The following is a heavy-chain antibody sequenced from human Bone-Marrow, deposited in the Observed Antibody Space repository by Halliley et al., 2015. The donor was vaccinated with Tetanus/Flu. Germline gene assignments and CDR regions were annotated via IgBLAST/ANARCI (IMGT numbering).Heavy chain of an antibody. CDR3: TRGLRNRPDYYYPMDV. V-gene: IGHV3-11*01. CDR2: ISSSGNYI. J-gene: IGHJ6*02. Sequence: SLRLSCAASGFTFSDYYMTWLRQAPGKGLEWVSYISSSGNYIYYADSVKGRFTISRDSAKNSLFLQMISLRAEDTAVYYCTRGLRNRPDYYYPMDVWGQGTTVTVSS. CDR1: GFTFSDYY. D-gene: IGHD6-6*01.